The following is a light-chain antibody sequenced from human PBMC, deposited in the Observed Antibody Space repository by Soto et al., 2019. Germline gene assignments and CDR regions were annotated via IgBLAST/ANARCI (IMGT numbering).Light chain of an antibody. Sequence: DIQMTQSPSTLSASVGDRVTITCRASQSISSWLAWYQQKPGTAPKLLIYKASTLQSGVPSRFSGSGSGTEFTLTISSLQPDDSATYYCHQYNDNWTFGQGTKVE. CDR2: KAS. CDR1: QSISSW. V-gene: IGKV1-5*03. CDR3: HQYNDNWT. J-gene: IGKJ1*01.